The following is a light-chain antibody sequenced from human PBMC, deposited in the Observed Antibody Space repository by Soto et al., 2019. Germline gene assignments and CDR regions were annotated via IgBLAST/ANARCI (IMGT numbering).Light chain of an antibody. CDR2: EVS. J-gene: IGLJ3*02. Sequence: QSALTQPPSVSGSPGQSVTISCTGTSSDVGSYNRVSWYQQFPGAAPKLVIYEVSDRPSGFPDRFSGSKSGNTASLTISGLQDEDEADYYCSSYTPSTTWVFGGGIKLTVL. CDR3: SSYTPSTTWV. CDR1: SSDVGSYNR. V-gene: IGLV2-18*02.